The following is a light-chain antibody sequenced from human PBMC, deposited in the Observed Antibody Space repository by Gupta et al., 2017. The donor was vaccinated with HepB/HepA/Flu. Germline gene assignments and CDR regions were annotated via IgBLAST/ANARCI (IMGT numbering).Light chain of an antibody. CDR2: ENN. CDR1: SSNIENNY. Sequence: QPVLTQPPSLSAAPGQKVPISCSGRSSNIENNYVSWYQQLPGTAPKLLIFENNQRPSGIPDRFSGSTSDTSATLDITGLQTGDEADYYCGTWDNSLSVVVFGGGTRLTVL. J-gene: IGLJ2*01. CDR3: GTWDNSLSVVV. V-gene: IGLV1-51*02.